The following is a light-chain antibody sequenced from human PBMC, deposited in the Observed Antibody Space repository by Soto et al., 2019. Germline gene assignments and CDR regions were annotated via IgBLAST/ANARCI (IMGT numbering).Light chain of an antibody. J-gene: IGKJ1*01. V-gene: IGKV3-15*01. Sequence: EVVMTQSPATVSVSPGERATLSCRASQSVRGNLAWYQQKPGQSPRLLIYGASTRATGIPARFSGSGSGTEFTLTISSLQSEDFAVYYCQQYNYWPPWTFGQGTKVDIK. CDR2: GAS. CDR1: QSVRGN. CDR3: QQYNYWPPWT.